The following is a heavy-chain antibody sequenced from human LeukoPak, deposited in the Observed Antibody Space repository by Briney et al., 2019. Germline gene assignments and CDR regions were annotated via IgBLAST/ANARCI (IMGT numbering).Heavy chain of an antibody. CDR3: ARQITSAYSPLKG. CDR1: GDSISSSSYY. V-gene: IGHV4-39*01. Sequence: PSETLSLTCTVSGDSISSSSYYWGWIRQPPGKGLEWIGSISYSGSTYYNPSLKSRVTISVDTSKNQFSLKLTSATAADTAVFYCARQITSAYSPLKGWGQGTLVTVSS. CDR2: ISYSGST. J-gene: IGHJ4*02. D-gene: IGHD3-22*01.